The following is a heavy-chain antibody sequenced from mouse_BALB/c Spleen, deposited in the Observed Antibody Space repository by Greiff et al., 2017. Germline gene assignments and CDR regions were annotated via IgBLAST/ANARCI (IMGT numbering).Heavy chain of an antibody. CDR1: GFSLTGYG. Sequence: QVQLKESGPGLVAPSQSLSITCTVSGFSLTGYGVNWVRQPPGKGLEWLGMIWGDGSTDYNSALKSRLSISKDNSKSQVFLKMNSLQTDDTARYYCAREGIYDGYYDYAMDYWGQGTSGTVSS. CDR2: IWGDGST. V-gene: IGHV2-6-7*01. CDR3: AREGIYDGYYDYAMDY. D-gene: IGHD2-3*01. J-gene: IGHJ4*01.